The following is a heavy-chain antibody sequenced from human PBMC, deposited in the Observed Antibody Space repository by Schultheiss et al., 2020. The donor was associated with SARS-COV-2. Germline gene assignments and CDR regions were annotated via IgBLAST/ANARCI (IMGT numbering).Heavy chain of an antibody. CDR2: IWYDGSNK. V-gene: IGHV3-33*01. CDR1: GFSFSSYG. D-gene: IGHD2-21*02. J-gene: IGHJ4*02. Sequence: GGSLRLSCAASGFSFSSYGMHWVRQAPGKGLEWVAAIWYDGSNKYYADSVKGRFTISRDNSKNTLYLQMNSLRAEDTAVYYCARQHCGGDCPFDYWGQGTLVTVAS. CDR3: ARQHCGGDCPFDY.